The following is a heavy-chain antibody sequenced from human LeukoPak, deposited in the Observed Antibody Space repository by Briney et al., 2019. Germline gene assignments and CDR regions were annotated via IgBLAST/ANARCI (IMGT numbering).Heavy chain of an antibody. V-gene: IGHV1-2*02. CDR2: INPNSGGT. D-gene: IGHD1-1*01. Sequence: ASVKVSCKASGYTFTVFYMHWVRQAPGQGLEWMGWINPNSGGTNYAQKFQGRVTMTRDTSISTAYMELSRLTSDDTAVYYCARDQIASPNWELDYWGQGTLVTVSS. CDR3: ARDQIASPNWELDY. J-gene: IGHJ4*02. CDR1: GYTFTVFY.